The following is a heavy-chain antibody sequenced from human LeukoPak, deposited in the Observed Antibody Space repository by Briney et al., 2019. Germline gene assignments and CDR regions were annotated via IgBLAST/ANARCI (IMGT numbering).Heavy chain of an antibody. CDR2: ISAYNGNT. CDR3: ARIEYYYDSSGYYLLDY. Sequence: ASVKVSCKASGYTFTSYGISWVRQAPGQGLEWMGWISAYNGNTNYAQKLQGRVTMTTDTSTSTAYMELRSLRSDDTAVYYCARIEYYYDSSGYYLLDYSGQGTLVTVSP. J-gene: IGHJ4*02. D-gene: IGHD3-22*01. V-gene: IGHV1-18*01. CDR1: GYTFTSYG.